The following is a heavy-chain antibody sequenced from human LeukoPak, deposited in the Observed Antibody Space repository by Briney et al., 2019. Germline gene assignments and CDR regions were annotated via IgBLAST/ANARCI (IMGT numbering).Heavy chain of an antibody. CDR3: ASRGHNLGYFES. J-gene: IGHJ4*02. Sequence: PGGSLRLSCAASGFTLHSYTMNWVRQAPGRGLEWLSSISDSGSSTYTNYEDSVKGRFTISRDKATNSLFLQMDSLRAEDTAVYYCASRGHNLGYFESWGQGSLVTVSS. CDR1: GFTLHSYT. D-gene: IGHD5-18*01. CDR2: ISDSGSSTYT. V-gene: IGHV3-21*01.